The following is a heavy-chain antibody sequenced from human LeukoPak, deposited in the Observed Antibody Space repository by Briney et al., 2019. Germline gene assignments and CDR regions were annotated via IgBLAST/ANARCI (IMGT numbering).Heavy chain of an antibody. J-gene: IGHJ4*02. CDR1: GFTFSSYA. CDR3: VKPAAPAYCYDSSADDY. CDR2: ISGSGGST. D-gene: IGHD3-22*01. Sequence: KPGGSLRLSCAASGFTFSSYAMSWVRQAPGKGLEWVSSISGSGGSTYYADSVKGRFTISRDNSKNTLYLQMNSLRAEDTAVYYCVKPAAPAYCYDSSADDYWGQGTLVTVSS. V-gene: IGHV3-23*01.